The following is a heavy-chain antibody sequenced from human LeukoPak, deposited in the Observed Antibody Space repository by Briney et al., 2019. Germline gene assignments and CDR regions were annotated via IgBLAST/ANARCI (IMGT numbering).Heavy chain of an antibody. V-gene: IGHV3-23*01. CDR1: EFTFSSYG. D-gene: IGHD4-17*01. CDR3: ARDPNGDYIGTFDM. CDR2: ISGSGGST. J-gene: IGHJ3*02. Sequence: GWCLRLSCAASEFTFSSYGMSWVRQAPGKGLEWVSCISGSGGSTQYADSVQGRFAISRDNSKSTLYLQMNSLRVEDTAMYFCARDPNGDYIGTFDMWGRGTMVSVSS.